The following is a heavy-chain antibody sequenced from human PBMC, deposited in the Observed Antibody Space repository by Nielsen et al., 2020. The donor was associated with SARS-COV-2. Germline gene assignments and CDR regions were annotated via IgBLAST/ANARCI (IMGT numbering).Heavy chain of an antibody. V-gene: IGHV3-23*01. CDR1: AFTFSTYW. D-gene: IGHD6-6*01. J-gene: IGHJ5*02. CDR2: IGGGGGRT. CDR3: VRSALYSSSSRWFDP. Sequence: GGSLRLSCAASAFTFSTYWMHWVRQAPGKGLVWVSGIGGGGGRTNYADSVKGRFSISRDNSKNTLHLQMNSLRAEDTAIYYCVRSALYSSSSRWFDPWGQGTLVTVSS.